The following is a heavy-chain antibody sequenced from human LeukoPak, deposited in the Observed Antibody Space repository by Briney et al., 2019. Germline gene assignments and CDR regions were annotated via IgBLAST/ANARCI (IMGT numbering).Heavy chain of an antibody. Sequence: GGSLRLSCAASGINVSANYMTWIRQAPGKGLEWVSLIYGAGAAYYAVSVRGRFIISRDNSKNTLFLQMNSLRAEDTAVYYCVSSTGQQLIPYDYWGQGTHVAVSS. CDR2: IYGAGAA. V-gene: IGHV3-66*02. CDR1: GINVSANY. J-gene: IGHJ4*02. D-gene: IGHD6-13*01. CDR3: VSSTGQQLIPYDY.